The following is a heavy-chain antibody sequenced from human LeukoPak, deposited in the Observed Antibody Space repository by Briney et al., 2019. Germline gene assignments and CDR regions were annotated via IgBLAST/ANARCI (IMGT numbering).Heavy chain of an antibody. CDR3: AWGGAQHYES. Sequence: GGSLRLSCAVSGLTVSDVWTNWVRQSAGRGLEWVGRIKSKMAGGTADYAAPVKGRFTISRDDSRNTVDLQMNGLTVEDTALYYCAWGGAQHYESWGQGTLVTVSS. V-gene: IGHV3-15*07. CDR1: GLTVSDVW. D-gene: IGHD3-16*01. J-gene: IGHJ4*02. CDR2: IKSKMAGGTA.